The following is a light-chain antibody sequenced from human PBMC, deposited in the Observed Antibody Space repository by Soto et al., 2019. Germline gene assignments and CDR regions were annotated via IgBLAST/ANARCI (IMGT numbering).Light chain of an antibody. CDR3: AAWDDSLRGPV. V-gene: IGLV1-47*01. CDR2: RNN. CDR1: SSNIGSNY. J-gene: IGLJ3*02. Sequence: QYVLTQPPSASGTPGQRVTISCSGSSSNIGSNYVYWYQQLPGTAPKLHIYRNNQRPSGVPDRFSGSKSGTSASLAISGLRSDDEGHCYCAAWDDSLRGPVFGGGTQLTVL.